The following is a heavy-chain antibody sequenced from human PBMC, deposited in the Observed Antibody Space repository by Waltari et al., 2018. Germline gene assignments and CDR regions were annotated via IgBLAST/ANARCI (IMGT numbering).Heavy chain of an antibody. V-gene: IGHV4-34*01. CDR1: GGSFSGYY. CDR3: ARGKRMVATNWFDP. CDR2: INHSGST. D-gene: IGHD5-12*01. Sequence: QVQLQQWGAGLLKPSETLSLTCAVYGGSFSGYYWSWIRQPPGKGLEWIGEINHSGSTNYNPSLKSRVTISVDTSKNQFSLKLSSVTAADTAVYYCARGKRMVATNWFDPWGQGTLVTVSS. J-gene: IGHJ5*02.